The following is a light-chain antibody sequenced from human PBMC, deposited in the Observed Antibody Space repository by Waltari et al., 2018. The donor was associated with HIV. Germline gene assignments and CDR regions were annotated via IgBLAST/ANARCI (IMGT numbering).Light chain of an antibody. CDR3: QSHDTSLSGYVI. J-gene: IGLJ2*01. CDR1: SSNLGTGYD. Sequence: QSVLTQPPSVSGATGQRVTLSCTGSSSNLGTGYDVHWYHQLPGTAPKLRIYDNNNRPSGVPDRFSGSKSGTSASLAITGLQAEDEAYYYCQSHDTSLSGYVIFGGGTKLTVL. CDR2: DNN. V-gene: IGLV1-40*01.